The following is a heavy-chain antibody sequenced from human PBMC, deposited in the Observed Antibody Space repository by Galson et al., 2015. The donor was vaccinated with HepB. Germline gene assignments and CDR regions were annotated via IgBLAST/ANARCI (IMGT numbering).Heavy chain of an antibody. V-gene: IGHV3-7*01. J-gene: IGHJ4*02. CDR3: ARAVAAADSS. Sequence: SLRLSCAASGFTFSRYWMTWVRQAPGKGLEWVANINQDGSEKYYVDSVKGRFTISRDNAKNSLYLQMNSLRAEDTAVYYCARAVAAADSSWGRGTLVTVSS. D-gene: IGHD6-13*01. CDR2: INQDGSEK. CDR1: GFTFSRYW.